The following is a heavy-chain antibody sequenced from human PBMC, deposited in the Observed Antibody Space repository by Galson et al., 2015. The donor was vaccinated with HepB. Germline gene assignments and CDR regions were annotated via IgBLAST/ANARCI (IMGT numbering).Heavy chain of an antibody. D-gene: IGHD6-13*01. CDR1: GFTVSSNY. Sequence: SLRLSCAASGFTVSSNYMSWVRQAPGKGLEWVSVIYSGGSTYYADSVKGRFTISRDNSKNTLYLQMNSLRAEDTAVYYCARDLFEQQLDYYYGMDVWGQGTTVTVSS. J-gene: IGHJ6*02. CDR2: IYSGGST. CDR3: ARDLFEQQLDYYYGMDV. V-gene: IGHV3-53*01.